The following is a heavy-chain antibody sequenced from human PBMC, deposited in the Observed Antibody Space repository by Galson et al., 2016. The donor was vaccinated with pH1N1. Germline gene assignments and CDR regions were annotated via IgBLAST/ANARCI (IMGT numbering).Heavy chain of an antibody. D-gene: IGHD6-13*01. CDR2: IKQDGSEK. V-gene: IGHV3-7*03. CDR3: ARAGSSWDTYYYYYGMDV. Sequence: SLRLSCAASGFTFSSYWMSWVRQAPGKGLEWVANIKQDGSEKHYVDSVKGRFTISRDNAKNSLYLQMNSLRAEDTAVYYCARAGSSWDTYYYYYGMDVWGHGTSVIVSS. J-gene: IGHJ6*02. CDR1: GFTFSSYW.